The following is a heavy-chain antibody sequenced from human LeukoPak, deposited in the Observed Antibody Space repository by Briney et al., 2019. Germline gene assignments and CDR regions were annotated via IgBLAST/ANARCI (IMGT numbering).Heavy chain of an antibody. CDR1: GYTLTDHY. J-gene: IGHJ5*02. V-gene: IGHV1-2*02. CDR2: INPQNGAT. CDR3: AKEGYSNGPDP. Sequence: ASVKVSCKASGYTLTDHYMHWLRWAPGQGFKWMGWINPQNGATVYAKKFQGRVTMTRDTPVSTLYMELTNLRSDDTGVYYCAKEGYSNGPDPWGPGSLVTVSS. D-gene: IGHD4-11*01.